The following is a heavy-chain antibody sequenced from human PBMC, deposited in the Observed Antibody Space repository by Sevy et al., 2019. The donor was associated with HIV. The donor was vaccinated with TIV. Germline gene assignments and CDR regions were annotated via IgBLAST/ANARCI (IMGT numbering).Heavy chain of an antibody. Sequence: SETLSLTCTVSGYSFGSIYYWGWIRQPPGKGLEWIGSVYHSGSTYYNPSLKSRVTISVDTSKNRFSLKVTSVTAADMAVYYCARDLGLGIQFDYWGQGTLVTVSS. D-gene: IGHD3-9*01. CDR3: ARDLGLGIQFDY. CDR1: GYSFGSIYY. V-gene: IGHV4-38-2*02. CDR2: VYHSGST. J-gene: IGHJ4*02.